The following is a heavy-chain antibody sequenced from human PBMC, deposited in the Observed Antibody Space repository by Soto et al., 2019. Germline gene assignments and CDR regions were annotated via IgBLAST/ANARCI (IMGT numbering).Heavy chain of an antibody. CDR2: IDGDSGDT. CDR3: ARLAPYNIAWPLYYYGMDV. Sequence: QAQLVQSGTEVRKTGASVKISCEASGYDFASYALHWVRQAPGQRLEWMGCIDGDSGDTKYSQNFQGIVTCTRDKSANSAFLEVDSLRSEATAVYYCARLAPYNIAWPLYYYGMDVWGRGTTGLVSS. V-gene: IGHV1-3*01. CDR1: GYDFASYA. D-gene: IGHD1-20*01. J-gene: IGHJ6*02.